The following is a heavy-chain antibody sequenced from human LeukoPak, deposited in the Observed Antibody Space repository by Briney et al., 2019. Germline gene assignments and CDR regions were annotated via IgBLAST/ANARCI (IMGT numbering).Heavy chain of an antibody. Sequence: WGSLRLSCAVSGFTFSVSWISWLRQAPGKGLEWVANIKYDGNEKYYVDSVKGRFTISRDNVKNSLYLQMNSLSAEDTAVYYCARGGTTFEHWGQGILVTVSS. CDR3: ARGGTTFEH. CDR2: IKYDGNEK. V-gene: IGHV3-7*01. J-gene: IGHJ4*02. CDR1: GFTFSVSW. D-gene: IGHD1-14*01.